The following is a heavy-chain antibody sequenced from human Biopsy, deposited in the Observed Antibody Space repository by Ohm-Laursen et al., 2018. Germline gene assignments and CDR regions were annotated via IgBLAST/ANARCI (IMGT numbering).Heavy chain of an antibody. J-gene: IGHJ6*02. D-gene: IGHD3-9*01. Sequence: SVTASRKASAYSFTTYYINWVRQAPGQGLEWMGIINPTGGTTSYAGKFQGRVTLTRDTSTGTVYLELNSLIYEDTALYYCARDETGSSVFGPYYYGMDVWGQGTTVTVSS. CDR1: AYSFTTYY. V-gene: IGHV1-46*01. CDR2: INPTGGTT. CDR3: ARDETGSSVFGPYYYGMDV.